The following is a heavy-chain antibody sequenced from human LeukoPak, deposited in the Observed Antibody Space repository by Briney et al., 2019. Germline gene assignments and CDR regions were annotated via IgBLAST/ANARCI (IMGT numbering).Heavy chain of an antibody. V-gene: IGHV4-59*01. CDR3: ARDRATYYYYYMDV. CDR1: GGSISSYH. J-gene: IGHJ6*03. CDR2: IYYSGST. Sequence: PSETLSLTCTVSGGSISSYHWSWIRQPPGKGLEWIGYIYYSGSTNYNPSLKSRVTISVDTSKNQFSLKLSSVTAADTAVYYCARDRATYYYYYMDVWGKGTTVTVSS. D-gene: IGHD1-26*01.